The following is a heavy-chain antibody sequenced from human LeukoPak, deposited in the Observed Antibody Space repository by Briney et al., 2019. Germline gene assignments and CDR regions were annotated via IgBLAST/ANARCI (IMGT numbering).Heavy chain of an antibody. CDR3: ARATLGVRTTHNWFDP. J-gene: IGHJ5*02. CDR1: GFTFSSYG. V-gene: IGHV3-30*03. CDR2: ISYDGSNK. D-gene: IGHD3-10*01. Sequence: GRSLRLSCAASGFTFSSYGMHWVRQAPGKGLEWVAVISYDGSNKYYADSVKGRFTISRDNSKNTLYLQMNSLRSEDTAVYYCARATLGVRTTHNWFDPWGQGTLVTVSS.